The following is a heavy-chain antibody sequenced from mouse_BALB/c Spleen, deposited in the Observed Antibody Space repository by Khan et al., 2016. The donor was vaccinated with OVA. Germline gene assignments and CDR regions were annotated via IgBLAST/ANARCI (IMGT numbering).Heavy chain of an antibody. CDR3: VRGYYGDPFAY. CDR2: ISDGGSYT. D-gene: IGHD2-13*01. CDR1: GFTLSDYY. V-gene: IGHV5-4*02. J-gene: IGHJ3*01. Sequence: EVELVESGGGLVKPGGSLTLSCAASGFTLSDYYMYWVHQTPEKRLEWVATISDGGSYTYYPDSVKGRFTISRDDAENNLYLHMSSLKSDDTAMYYCVRGYYGDPFAYWGQGTLVTVSA.